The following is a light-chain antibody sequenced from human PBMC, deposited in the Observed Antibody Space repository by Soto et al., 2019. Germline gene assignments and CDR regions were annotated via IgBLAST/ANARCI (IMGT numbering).Light chain of an antibody. CDR3: CSYAGNNILV. CDR2: DVN. Sequence: QSVLTQPRSVSGSPGQSLTISCTGASSDVGSYNYVSWYQQYPGKAPKVLIYDVNQRPSGVPDRFSGSKSGNTASLSISGLQAADEAVYYCCSYAGNNILVCGGGTQLTVL. CDR1: SSDVGSYNY. J-gene: IGLJ2*01. V-gene: IGLV2-11*01.